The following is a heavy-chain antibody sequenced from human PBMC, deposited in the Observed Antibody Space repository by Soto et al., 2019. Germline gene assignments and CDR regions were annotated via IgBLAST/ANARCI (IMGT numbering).Heavy chain of an antibody. D-gene: IGHD1-7*01. Sequence: ETRSRNWPVSGESMSPFYLSWLRQPPGKGLEWIGYIYHIGTTTYNPSLKSRVTISLDSSNNQFSLKLTSVTAADTAVYYCARDMTRTVVPYFDFWGQGTLVTVSS. J-gene: IGHJ4*02. CDR3: ARDMTRTVVPYFDF. CDR2: IYHIGTT. V-gene: IGHV4-59*01. CDR1: GESMSPFY.